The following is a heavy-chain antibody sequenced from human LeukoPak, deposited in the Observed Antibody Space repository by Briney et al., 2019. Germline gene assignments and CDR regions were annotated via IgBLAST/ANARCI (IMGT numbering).Heavy chain of an antibody. CDR2: IYNSGTT. Sequence: ASQTLSPTCSISGPPISSDDYYWTWIPQPAGKGLEWIGRIYNSGTTNYNPSLKSRVTMSLDTSKKQFSLNLNSVTAADTAVYYCARMFDYWGQGTLVTVSS. J-gene: IGHJ4*02. CDR1: GPPISSDDYY. V-gene: IGHV4-61*02. CDR3: ARMFDY.